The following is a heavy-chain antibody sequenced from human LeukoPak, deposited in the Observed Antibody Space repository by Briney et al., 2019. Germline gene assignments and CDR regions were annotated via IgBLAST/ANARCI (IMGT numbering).Heavy chain of an antibody. D-gene: IGHD3-3*01. J-gene: IGHJ4*02. CDR3: ARHVPAIYDFWSGYSAIDY. Sequence: KPSETLSLTCTVSGGSISSSSYYWGWLRQPPGKGLEWIGRIYYSGSIYYNTSLKSRVTISVDTSTKQFSLKLSSVTAADTAVYYCARHVPAIYDFWSGYSAIDYWGQGTLVTVSS. CDR1: GGSISSSSYY. CDR2: IYYSGSI. V-gene: IGHV4-39*01.